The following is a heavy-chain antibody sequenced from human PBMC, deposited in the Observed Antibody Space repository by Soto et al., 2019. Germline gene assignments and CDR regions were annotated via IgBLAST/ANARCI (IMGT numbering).Heavy chain of an antibody. Sequence: EVQLVESGGGLVKPGGSLRLSCAASGFTFSSAWMNWVRQAPGKGLEWVGHIKTKNEGEIGNYAAPVRGRFSISRDDSETTVYLQMNSLNTEDTAVYYCAADTPYSGVGDVDYWGQGTLVTVSS. CDR1: GFTFSSAW. CDR3: AADTPYSGVGDVDY. CDR2: IKTKNEGEIG. V-gene: IGHV3-15*01. D-gene: IGHD2-21*01. J-gene: IGHJ4*02.